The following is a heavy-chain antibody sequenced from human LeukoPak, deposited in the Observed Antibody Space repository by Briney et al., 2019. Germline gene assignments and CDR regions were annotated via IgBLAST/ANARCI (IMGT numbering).Heavy chain of an antibody. D-gene: IGHD3-22*01. V-gene: IGHV3-53*01. CDR2: IYSDNT. CDR3: ARRAGSYSHPHDY. J-gene: IGHJ4*02. Sequence: GGSLRLSCTVSGFTVSSNSMSWVRQAPGKGLEWVSLIYSDNTHYSDSVKGRFTISRDNSKNTLYLQMNSLRAEDTAVYYCARRAGSYSHPHDYWGQGTLVTVSS. CDR1: GFTVSSNS.